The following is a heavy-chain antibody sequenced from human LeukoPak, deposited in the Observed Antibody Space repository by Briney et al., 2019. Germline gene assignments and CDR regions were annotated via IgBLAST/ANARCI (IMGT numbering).Heavy chain of an antibody. CDR2: INHSGST. Sequence: PSETLSLTCAVYGGSFSGYYWSWIRQPPGKGLEWIGGINHSGSTNYNPSLKSRVTVSVDTSKNQFSLKLSSVTAADTAVYYCARGLTFRGGWYGAFDFWGQGTMVTVSS. CDR1: GGSFSGYY. CDR3: ARGLTFRGGWYGAFDF. D-gene: IGHD6-19*01. V-gene: IGHV4-34*01. J-gene: IGHJ3*01.